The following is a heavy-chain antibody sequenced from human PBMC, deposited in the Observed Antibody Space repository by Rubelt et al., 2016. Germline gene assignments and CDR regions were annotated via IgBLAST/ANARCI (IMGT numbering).Heavy chain of an antibody. D-gene: IGHD3-3*01. CDR3: ARASDYDFWSGAYYFDY. V-gene: IGHV1-18*04. J-gene: IGHJ4*02. Sequence: QVQLVQSGAEVKKPGASVKVSCKASGYTFTSYYMHWVRQAPGQGLEGMGWISAYNGNTNYAQKLQGRVPMHTDTSTGPAYMELRCLRSDYTAVYYCARASDYDFWSGAYYFDYWGQGTLVTVSS. CDR2: ISAYNGNT. CDR1: GYTFTSYY.